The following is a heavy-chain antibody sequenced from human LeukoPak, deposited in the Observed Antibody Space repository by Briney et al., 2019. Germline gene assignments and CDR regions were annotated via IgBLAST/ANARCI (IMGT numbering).Heavy chain of an antibody. V-gene: IGHV3-7*01. Sequence: GGSLRLSCAASGFTFSSYWMSWVRQAPGKGLEWVANIKQDGSEKYYVDSVKGRFTISRDNAKNSLYLQMNGLRAEDTAVYYCARDGPILYHDYWGQGTLVTVSS. CDR1: GFTFSSYW. D-gene: IGHD2-2*02. CDR2: IKQDGSEK. J-gene: IGHJ4*02. CDR3: ARDGPILYHDY.